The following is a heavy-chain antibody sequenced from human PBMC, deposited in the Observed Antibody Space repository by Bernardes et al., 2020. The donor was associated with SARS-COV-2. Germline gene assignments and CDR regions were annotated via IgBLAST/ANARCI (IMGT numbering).Heavy chain of an antibody. CDR2: INHGGRT. J-gene: IGHJ6*02. Sequence: SETLSLTCAVSGGSFTDYYWSWIRQPPGKGLEWIGQINHGGRTNFNPSPKSRVTMSVDSSKNQFSLRLTSVTAADGGKYFWAKGKGNDCGWSRWSYYYYAMDVWGQGTTVTVSS. CDR1: GGSFTDYY. D-gene: IGHD4-17*01. V-gene: IGHV4-34*01. CDR3: AKGKGNDCGWSRWSYYYYAMDV.